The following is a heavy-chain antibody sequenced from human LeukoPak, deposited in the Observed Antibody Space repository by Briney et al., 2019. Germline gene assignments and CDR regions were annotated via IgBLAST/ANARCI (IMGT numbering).Heavy chain of an antibody. Sequence: PGGSLRLSCVVSGLTSSSFSMNWVRQAPGEGLEWVSSISSTSRYIYYADSVKGRFTISRDNANNSMYLQMNSLRAEDTAVYYCTRAVAAADFSPGYWGQGTLVTVSS. CDR1: GLTSSSFS. CDR2: ISSTSRYI. V-gene: IGHV3-21*01. CDR3: TRAVAAADFSPGY. J-gene: IGHJ4*02. D-gene: IGHD6-13*01.